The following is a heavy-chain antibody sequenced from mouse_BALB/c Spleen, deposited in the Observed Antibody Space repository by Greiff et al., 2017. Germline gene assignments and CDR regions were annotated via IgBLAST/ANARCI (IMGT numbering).Heavy chain of an antibody. CDR3: ARYKNGNYGYYAMDY. V-gene: IGHV3-8*02. Sequence: EVKLMESGPSLVKPSQTLSLTCSVTGDSITSGYWNWIRKFPGNKLEYMGYISYSGSTYYNPSLKSRISITRDTSKNQYYLQLNSVTTEDTATYYCARYKNGNYGYYAMDYWGQGTSVTVSS. CDR2: ISYSGST. D-gene: IGHD2-1*01. CDR1: GDSITSGY. J-gene: IGHJ4*01.